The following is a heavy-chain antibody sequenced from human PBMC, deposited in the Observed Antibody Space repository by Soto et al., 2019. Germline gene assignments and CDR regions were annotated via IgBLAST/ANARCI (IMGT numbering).Heavy chain of an antibody. J-gene: IGHJ4*02. V-gene: IGHV3-23*01. CDR3: AKERLARGFDS. CDR1: GFTFSNYA. Sequence: EVQLLDSGGGLVQPGGSLRLSCEASGFTFSNYAMNWVRQAPGKGLEWVLGISGGGDNTYYADSVKGRFTISRDNSKNTVFLQMNSLRAEEPALYYCAKERLARGFDSWGQGPLVTVSS. CDR2: ISGGGDNT.